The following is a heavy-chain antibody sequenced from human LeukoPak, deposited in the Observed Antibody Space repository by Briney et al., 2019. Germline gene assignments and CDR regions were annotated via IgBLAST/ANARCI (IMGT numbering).Heavy chain of an antibody. Sequence: GASVKVSCKASGYTFTSYYMHWVRQAPGQGLEWMGWINTNTGNPTYGQGFRGRFVFSMDTSVSTAYVQISNLKAEDTAVYYCATRHSSSHYYYMDVWGEGTTVTVSS. J-gene: IGHJ6*03. CDR1: GYTFTSYY. CDR3: ATRHSSSHYYYMDV. V-gene: IGHV7-4-1*02. D-gene: IGHD6-13*01. CDR2: INTNTGNP.